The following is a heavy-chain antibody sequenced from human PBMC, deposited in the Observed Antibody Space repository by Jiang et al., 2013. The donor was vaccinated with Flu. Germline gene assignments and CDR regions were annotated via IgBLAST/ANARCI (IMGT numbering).Heavy chain of an antibody. CDR1: GFTFDDYA. J-gene: IGHJ4*02. CDR2: ISWNSGSI. D-gene: IGHD6-19*01. Sequence: VQLLESGGGLVQPGRSLRLSCAASGFTFDDYAMHWVRQAPGKGLEWVSGISWNSGSIGYADSVKGRFTISRDNAKNSLYLQMNSLRAEDTALYYCAKDMGLYSSGWYPFDYWGQGTLVTVSS. CDR3: AKDMGLYSSGWYPFDY. V-gene: IGHV3-9*01.